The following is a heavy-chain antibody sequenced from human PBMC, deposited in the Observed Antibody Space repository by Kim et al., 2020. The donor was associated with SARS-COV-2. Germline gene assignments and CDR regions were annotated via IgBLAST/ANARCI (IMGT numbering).Heavy chain of an antibody. CDR3: ARHAVVAATHAWFDP. V-gene: IGHV4-59*08. Sequence: PPLKSRVTRSVDTSKNQFSLKLSSVTAADTAVYYCARHAVVAATHAWFDPWGQGTLVTVSS. D-gene: IGHD2-15*01. J-gene: IGHJ5*02.